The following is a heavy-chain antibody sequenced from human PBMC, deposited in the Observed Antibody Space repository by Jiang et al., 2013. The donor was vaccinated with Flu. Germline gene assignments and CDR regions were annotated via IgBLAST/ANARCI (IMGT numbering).Heavy chain of an antibody. CDR2: IYYSGST. CDR3: ARAGGAQYYYDSSGYRGYFDY. V-gene: IGHV4-59*01. J-gene: IGHJ4*02. Sequence: KGLEWIGYIYYSGSTNYNPTLKSRVTISVDTSKNQFSLKLSSVTAADTAVYYCARAGGAQYYYDSSGYRGYFDYWGQGTLVTVSS. D-gene: IGHD3-22*01.